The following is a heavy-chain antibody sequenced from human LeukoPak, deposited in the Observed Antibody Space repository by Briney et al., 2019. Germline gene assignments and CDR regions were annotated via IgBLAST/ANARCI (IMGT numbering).Heavy chain of an antibody. V-gene: IGHV4-30-2*01. CDR3: ARGGIIGRYCSGGSCYRSQYYFDY. Sequence: PSETPSLTCAVSGGSISSGGYSWSWIRQPPGKGLEWIGYIYHSGSTNYNPSLKSRVTISVDTSKNQFSLKLSSVTAADTAVYYCARGGIIGRYCSGGSCYRSQYYFDYWGQGTLVTVSS. J-gene: IGHJ4*02. D-gene: IGHD2-15*01. CDR1: GGSISSGGYS. CDR2: IYHSGST.